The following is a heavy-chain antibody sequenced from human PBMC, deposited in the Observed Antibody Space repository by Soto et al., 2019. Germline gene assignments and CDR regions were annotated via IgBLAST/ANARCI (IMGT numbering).Heavy chain of an antibody. Sequence: PSETLSLTCTVSGGSISSHYWSWIRQPPGKGLEWIGYIYYSGSTNYNPSLKSRVTISVDTSKNRFSLKVSSVTAADTAVYYCARASDDDGDYGAPIDYWGQGTLVTVSS. V-gene: IGHV4-59*11. J-gene: IGHJ4*02. CDR1: GGSISSHY. CDR2: IYYSGST. CDR3: ARASDDDGDYGAPIDY. D-gene: IGHD4-17*01.